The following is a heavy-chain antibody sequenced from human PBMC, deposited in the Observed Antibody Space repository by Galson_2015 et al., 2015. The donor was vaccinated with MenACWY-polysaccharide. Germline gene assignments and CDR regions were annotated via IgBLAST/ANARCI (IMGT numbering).Heavy chain of an antibody. CDR3: AHVMITFGGVIGDDAFDV. CDR2: IYWDGDN. V-gene: IGHV2-5*02. D-gene: IGHD3-16*01. CDR1: GFSLLTKGVG. Sequence: PALVKPPQTLTLTCTFSGFSLLTKGVGVNWIRQPPGKALEWLAVIYWDGDNRYSPSLRSRLTVTKDTSKNQVVLTMTNMDPVDTATYYCAHVMITFGGVIGDDAFDVWGQGTMVTVSS. J-gene: IGHJ3*01.